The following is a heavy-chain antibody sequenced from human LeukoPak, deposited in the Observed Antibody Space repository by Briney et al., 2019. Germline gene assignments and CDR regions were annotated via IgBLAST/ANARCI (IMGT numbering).Heavy chain of an antibody. D-gene: IGHD3-16*01. Sequence: SGPTLVNPTQTLTLTCTFSGFSLSTSGVGVGWIRQPPGKALEWLALIYWDGDKRYSPSLESRLTISKDTSKNQVVLTMTNMDPVDTATYYCAHRPNSARGRCFDYWGQGTLVTVSS. CDR2: IYWDGDK. CDR1: GFSLSTSGVG. V-gene: IGHV2-5*02. CDR3: AHRPNSARGRCFDY. J-gene: IGHJ4*02.